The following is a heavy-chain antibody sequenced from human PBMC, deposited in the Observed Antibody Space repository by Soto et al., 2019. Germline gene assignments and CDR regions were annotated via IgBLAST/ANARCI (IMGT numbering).Heavy chain of an antibody. D-gene: IGHD3-22*01. Sequence: QVQLVQSGAEVKKPGSSVKVSCKASGGTFSSYAISWVRQAPGQGLEWMGGIIPIFGTANYAQKFQGRVTITADESTSTAYMELSSLRSEDTAVYYCAREGAYYYDSSGYRTLGYFDYWGQGTLVTVSS. CDR1: GGTFSSYA. CDR3: AREGAYYYDSSGYRTLGYFDY. V-gene: IGHV1-69*12. CDR2: IIPIFGTA. J-gene: IGHJ4*02.